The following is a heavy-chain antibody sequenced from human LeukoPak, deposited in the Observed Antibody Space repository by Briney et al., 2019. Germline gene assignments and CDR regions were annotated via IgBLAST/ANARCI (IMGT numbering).Heavy chain of an antibody. CDR2: VIPIFGTA. CDR1: GGTFSSYA. CDR3: AGGADVGLYTFDY. V-gene: IGHV1-69*13. Sequence: SVKVSCKASGGTFSSYAISWVRQAPGQGLEWMGGVIPIFGTANYAQKFQGRVTITADESTSTAYMELSSLRSEDTAVYYCAGGADVGLYTFDYWGQGTLVTVSS. J-gene: IGHJ4*02. D-gene: IGHD2-2*02.